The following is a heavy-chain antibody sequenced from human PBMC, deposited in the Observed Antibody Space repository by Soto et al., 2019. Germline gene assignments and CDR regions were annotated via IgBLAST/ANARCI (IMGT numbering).Heavy chain of an antibody. J-gene: IGHJ6*02. CDR1: GGSFSGYY. CDR2: INHSGST. CDR3: GRAGGRFYGMDV. Sequence: SETLSLTCAVYGGSFSGYYWSWIRQPPGKGLEWIGEINHSGSTNYNPSLKSRVTISVDTSKNQFSLKLSSVTAADTAVYYCGRAGGRFYGMDVWGQGTTVTVSS. V-gene: IGHV4-34*01.